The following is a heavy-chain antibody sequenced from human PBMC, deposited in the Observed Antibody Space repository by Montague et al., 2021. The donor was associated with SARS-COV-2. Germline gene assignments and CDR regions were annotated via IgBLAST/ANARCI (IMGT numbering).Heavy chain of an antibody. CDR2: MYYSGDT. V-gene: IGHV4-39*07. Sequence: SETLSLTCTVSISSSRYYWDWIRQPPGKGLEWIGSMYYSGDTYNXQSLQSRVTISVDTTKNQFSLMLSSVTAAATAVDYCARGRWVAVLGIIVYYYGMDVWGQGTMVTVSS. J-gene: IGHJ6*02. CDR1: ISSSRYY. D-gene: IGHD2-15*01. CDR3: ARGRWVAVLGIIVYYYGMDV.